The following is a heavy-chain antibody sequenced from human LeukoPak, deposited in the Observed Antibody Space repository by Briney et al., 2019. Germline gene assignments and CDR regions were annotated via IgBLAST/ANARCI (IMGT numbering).Heavy chain of an antibody. CDR2: IYPCDSDT. J-gene: IGHJ6*02. CDR1: WYSFTSYW. CDR3: ATCRSGGYSYGMDV. V-gene: IGHV5-51*01. D-gene: IGHD2-15*01. Sequence: GESPKIPCKGSWYSFTSYWIGWVRPMPREGLEWIGIIYPCDSDTRYSPSFQGQVTISADKSISTAYLQWSSLKASDTAMYYCATCRSGGYSYGMDVWGQGTTVTVSS.